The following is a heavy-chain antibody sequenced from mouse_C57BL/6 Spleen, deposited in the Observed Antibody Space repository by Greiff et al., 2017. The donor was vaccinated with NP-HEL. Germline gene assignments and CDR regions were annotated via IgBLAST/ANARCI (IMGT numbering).Heavy chain of an antibody. CDR1: GYTFTSYW. Sequence: QVQLQQPGAELVKPGASVKLSCKASGYTFTSYWMQWVKQRPGQGLEWIGEIDPSDSYTNYNQKFKGKATLTVDTSSSTAYMQLSSLTSEDSAVYYCARGGSSYDWYFDVWGTGTTVTVSS. V-gene: IGHV1-50*01. J-gene: IGHJ1*03. CDR3: ARGGSSYDWYFDV. CDR2: IDPSDSYT. D-gene: IGHD1-1*01.